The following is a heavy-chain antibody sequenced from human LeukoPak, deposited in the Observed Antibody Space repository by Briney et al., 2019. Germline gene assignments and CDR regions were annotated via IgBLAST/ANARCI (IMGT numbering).Heavy chain of an antibody. CDR3: ARGLRYCSGGSCYNSDAFDI. V-gene: IGHV3-13*05. Sequence: GGSLRLSCAASGFTFSSYDMHWVRQATGKGLEWVSAIGTAGDPYYPGSVKGRFTISREKAKNSLYLQMISLRAGDTAVYYCARGLRYCSGGSCYNSDAFDIWGQGTMVSVSS. J-gene: IGHJ3*02. CDR1: GFTFSSYD. CDR2: IGTAGDP. D-gene: IGHD2-15*01.